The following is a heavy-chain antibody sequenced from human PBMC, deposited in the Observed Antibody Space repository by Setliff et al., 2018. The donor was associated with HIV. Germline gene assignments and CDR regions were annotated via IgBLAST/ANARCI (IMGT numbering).Heavy chain of an antibody. V-gene: IGHV3-33*06. J-gene: IGHJ4*02. CDR1: GFTFSSYG. Sequence: GGSLRLSCAASGFTFSSYGMHWVRQAPGKGLEWVAVIWYDGSNKYYADSVKGRFTISRDNSKNTLYLQMNSLRAEDTAVYYCAKGTGVGYSYGFDYWGQGTLVTVSS. CDR3: AKGTGVGYSYGFDY. CDR2: IWYDGSNK. D-gene: IGHD5-18*01.